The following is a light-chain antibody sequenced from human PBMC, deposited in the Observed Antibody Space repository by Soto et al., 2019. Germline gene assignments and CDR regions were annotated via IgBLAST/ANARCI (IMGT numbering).Light chain of an antibody. V-gene: IGKV3-11*01. J-gene: IGKJ3*01. CDR2: DAS. CDR3: QHRRTRT. Sequence: EIVLTQSPATRSLSPGERATLSCRASQSVSIYLAWYQQKSGQAPRLLIYDASNRATGIPARFSGSGSGTDFTLTISGLEPEDFAVYYCQHRRTRTFGPGTKVDIK. CDR1: QSVSIY.